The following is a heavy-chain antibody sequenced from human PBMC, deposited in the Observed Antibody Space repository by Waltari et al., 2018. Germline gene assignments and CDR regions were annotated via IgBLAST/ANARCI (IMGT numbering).Heavy chain of an antibody. V-gene: IGHV4-39*07. CDR2: IHISGST. CDR3: ARQPPTTVPTPRSPFDT. CDR1: GGSITTRSYH. Sequence: QPQLQESGPGLEKPSETLSLTCTVSGGSITTRSYHWAWIRQTPGKGLEWIGSIHISGSTYYNPSLRSRVTMSVDPSNNQFSLKLTSVTAADTAVYYCARQPPTTVPTPRSPFDTWGQGTMVSVSS. D-gene: IGHD4-17*01. J-gene: IGHJ3*02.